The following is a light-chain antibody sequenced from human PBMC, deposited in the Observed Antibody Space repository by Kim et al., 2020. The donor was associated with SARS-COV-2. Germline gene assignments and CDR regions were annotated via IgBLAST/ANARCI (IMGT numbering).Light chain of an antibody. CDR2: EVF. CDR1: SSDVGGYNY. CDR3: YSYAGSNNFV. J-gene: IGLJ1*01. V-gene: IGLV2-8*01. Sequence: QSALTQPPSASGSPGQSVTISCTGTSSDVGGYNYVSWFQQHPGKAPKLLIYEVFKRPSGVPDRFSGSKSGNTASLTVSGLQADDEADYYCYSYAGSNNFVFGTGTKVTVL.